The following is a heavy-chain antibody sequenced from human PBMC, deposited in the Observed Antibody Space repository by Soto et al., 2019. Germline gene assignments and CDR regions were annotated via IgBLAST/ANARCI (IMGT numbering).Heavy chain of an antibody. D-gene: IGHD5-12*01. J-gene: IGHJ1*01. Sequence: QVQLQQWGAGLLKPSETLSLTCAVYGGSFSGYYWSWIRQPPGKGLEWIGEINHSGSTNYNPSLKSRVXXSXDXXKHQCSLRLSSVTAADTAVYYCACAYGGYDRYFQHWGQGTLVTVSS. V-gene: IGHV4-34*01. CDR3: ACAYGGYDRYFQH. CDR1: GGSFSGYY. CDR2: INHSGST.